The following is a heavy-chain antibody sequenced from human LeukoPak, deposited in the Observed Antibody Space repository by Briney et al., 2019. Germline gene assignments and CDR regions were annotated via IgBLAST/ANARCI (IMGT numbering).Heavy chain of an antibody. D-gene: IGHD4/OR15-4a*01. CDR3: ARRAGAYSHPYDY. CDR1: GFTVSSNS. J-gene: IGHJ4*02. CDR2: IYGDNT. V-gene: IGHV3-53*01. Sequence: GGSLRLSCTVSGFTVSSNSMSWVRQAPGKGLEWVSFIYGDNTHYSDSVKGRLTISRDNSKNTLYLQMNSLRAEDTAVYYCARRAGAYSHPYDYWGQGTLVTVSS.